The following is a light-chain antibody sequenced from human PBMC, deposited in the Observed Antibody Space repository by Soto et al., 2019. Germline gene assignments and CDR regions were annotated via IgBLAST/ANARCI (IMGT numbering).Light chain of an antibody. Sequence: DIVMTQSPLSLPVTPGEPASISCRSSQSLLHSNGYNYLDWDLQKPGQSPQLLIYLGSNRASGVPDGFSGSGSGTDFTLKISRVEAEDVGVYYCMQALQTPLTFGGGTKVEIK. CDR1: QSLLHSNGYNY. CDR3: MQALQTPLT. V-gene: IGKV2-28*01. CDR2: LGS. J-gene: IGKJ4*01.